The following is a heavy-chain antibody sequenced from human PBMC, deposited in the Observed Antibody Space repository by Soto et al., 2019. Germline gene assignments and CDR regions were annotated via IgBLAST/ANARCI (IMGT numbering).Heavy chain of an antibody. Sequence: SETLSLTCAVSGGSISSGGYSWSWIRQPPGKGLEWIGYIYHSGSTYYNPSLKSRVTISVDRSKNQFSLKLSSVTTADTAVYYCARVAYYDFWSGYAPDVWGQGTTVTVSS. V-gene: IGHV4-30-2*01. J-gene: IGHJ6*02. D-gene: IGHD3-3*01. CDR2: IYHSGST. CDR1: GGSISSGGYS. CDR3: ARVAYYDFWSGYAPDV.